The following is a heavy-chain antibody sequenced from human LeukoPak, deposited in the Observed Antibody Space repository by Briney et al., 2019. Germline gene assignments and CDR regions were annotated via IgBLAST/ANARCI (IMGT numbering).Heavy chain of an antibody. CDR3: ARLLWFGEFVYFDY. J-gene: IGHJ4*02. Sequence: TSETLSLTCTVSGGSISSYYWSWIRQPPGKGLEWIGYIYYSGSTNYNPSLKSRVTISVDTSKNQFSLKLSSVTAADTAVYYCARLLWFGEFVYFDYWGQGTLVTVSS. D-gene: IGHD3-10*01. V-gene: IGHV4-59*08. CDR2: IYYSGST. CDR1: GGSISSYY.